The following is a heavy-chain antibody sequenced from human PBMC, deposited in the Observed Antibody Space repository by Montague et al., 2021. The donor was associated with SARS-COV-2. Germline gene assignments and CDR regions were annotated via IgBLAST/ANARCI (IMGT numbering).Heavy chain of an antibody. J-gene: IGHJ3*02. V-gene: IGHV4-39*01. D-gene: IGHD3-10*01. Sequence: SETLSLTCTVSGGSITRNYYWGWIRQPPGKGLEWVGNIYYSGTIFINPSLESRVTISVDASKSQFSLNLTSVTAADTAVYYCARPLVRGVPKAFDIWGQGALVIVSS. CDR2: IYYSGTI. CDR1: GGSITRNYY. CDR3: ARPLVRGVPKAFDI.